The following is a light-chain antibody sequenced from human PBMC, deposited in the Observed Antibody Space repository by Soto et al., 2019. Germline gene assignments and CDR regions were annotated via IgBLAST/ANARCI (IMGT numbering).Light chain of an antibody. CDR3: QQYNSYSET. CDR1: QSISSW. V-gene: IGKV1-5*03. CDR2: KAS. J-gene: IGKJ1*01. Sequence: DKQMTQSPSTLSASVGDRVTITCRASQSISSWLAWYQQKPGKAPKLLIYKASSLESGVPSRFSGSGSGTEFTLTISSLQPDDFATYYCQQYNSYSETFGQGTKVEIK.